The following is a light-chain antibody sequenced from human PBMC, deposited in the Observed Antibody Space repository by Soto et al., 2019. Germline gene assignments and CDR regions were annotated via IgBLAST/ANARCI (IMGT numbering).Light chain of an antibody. CDR2: EVT. CDR1: SSDVGGHNY. V-gene: IGLV2-14*01. Sequence: QSALTQPASVSGSPGQSITISCTGTSSDVGGHNYVSWYQQHPGKAHKLIIYEVTNRPFGLTNRFSGSKSGNTASLTISGLQAEDEDDYYCSSYTSSNTVIFGGGTKLTVL. CDR3: SSYTSSNTVI. J-gene: IGLJ2*01.